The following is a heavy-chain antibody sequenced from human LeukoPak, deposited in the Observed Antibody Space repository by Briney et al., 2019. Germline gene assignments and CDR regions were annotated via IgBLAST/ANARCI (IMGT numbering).Heavy chain of an antibody. J-gene: IGHJ4*02. V-gene: IGHV3-74*01. CDR2: INSDGSST. Sequence: PGGSLRLSCAASGFTFSSYWMHWVRQAPGKGLVWVSRINSDGSSTSYADSVKGRFTISRDNSKSTLYLHMNSLRADDTALYYCAKDHYQDDSVYGAMGSDYWSQGTLVTVSS. D-gene: IGHD3-22*01. CDR3: AKDHYQDDSVYGAMGSDY. CDR1: GFTFSSYW.